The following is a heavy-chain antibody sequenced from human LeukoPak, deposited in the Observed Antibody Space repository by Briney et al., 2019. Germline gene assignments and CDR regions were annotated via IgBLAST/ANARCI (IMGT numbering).Heavy chain of an antibody. D-gene: IGHD6-13*01. J-gene: IGHJ4*01. CDR3: ARDLTRYSSSLDY. Sequence: SQTLPLTCAISGGSVHSNSSAWNWIKQSPSRGLDWLGRTYYKSKWYNDYAVSVKSRITINPDTSKNQFSLQLNSVTPEDTAVYYCARDLTRYSSSLDYWGQGTLVTVSS. CDR2: TYYKSKWYN. CDR1: GGSVHSNSSA. V-gene: IGHV6-1*01.